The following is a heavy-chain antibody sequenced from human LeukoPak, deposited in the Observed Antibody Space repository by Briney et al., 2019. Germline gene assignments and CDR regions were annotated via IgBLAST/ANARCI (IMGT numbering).Heavy chain of an antibody. Sequence: PSETLSLTCRVSGASISTYYWSWIRQPVGKGLEWIGQIKTIGSTHYNSSLESRVTMSLDTSKKEFSLNLTSVTAADTAVYYCAKVAMYYYGSETYFFFDDWGQGILVTVSS. J-gene: IGHJ4*02. CDR3: AKVAMYYYGSETYFFFDD. CDR2: IKTIGST. V-gene: IGHV4-4*07. CDR1: GASISTYY. D-gene: IGHD3-10*01.